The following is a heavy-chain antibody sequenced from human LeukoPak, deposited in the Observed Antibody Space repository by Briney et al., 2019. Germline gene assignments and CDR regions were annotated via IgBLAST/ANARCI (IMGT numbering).Heavy chain of an antibody. Sequence: PGGSLRLSCAASGFTFSSYSMNWVRQAPGKGLEWVSSISSSSSYIYYADSVKGRFTISRDNAKNSLYLQMNSLRAEDTAVYYCARGRGRITIFGVAPWGQGTLVTVSS. J-gene: IGHJ4*02. D-gene: IGHD3-3*01. CDR3: ARGRGRITIFGVAP. CDR1: GFTFSSYS. CDR2: ISSSSSYI. V-gene: IGHV3-21*01.